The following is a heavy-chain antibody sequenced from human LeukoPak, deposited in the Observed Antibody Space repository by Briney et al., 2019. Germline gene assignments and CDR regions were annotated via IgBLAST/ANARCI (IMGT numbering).Heavy chain of an antibody. D-gene: IGHD5-12*01. CDR1: GGTFSSYA. Sequence: SVKVSCKASGGTFSSYAISWVRQAPGQGLEWMGRIIPIFGTANYAQKFQGRVTITTDESTSTAYMELSSLRSEDTAVYYCARDDGGYDPYYFDYWGQGTLVTVSS. J-gene: IGHJ4*02. CDR2: IIPIFGTA. CDR3: ARDDGGYDPYYFDY. V-gene: IGHV1-69*05.